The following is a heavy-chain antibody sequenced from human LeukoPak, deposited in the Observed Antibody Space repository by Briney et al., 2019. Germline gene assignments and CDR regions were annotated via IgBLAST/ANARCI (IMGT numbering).Heavy chain of an antibody. V-gene: IGHV3-74*01. CDR3: ARARMVTTSPFDH. Sequence: GGSLRLSCAASGFTFSSYWMNWVRQAPGKGLVWVSRIASDGSSTTYADSVKGRFSISRDNAKNSLYLQMNSLRAEDTAVYYCARARMVTTSPFDHWGQGTLVTVSS. J-gene: IGHJ4*02. CDR1: GFTFSSYW. D-gene: IGHD4-17*01. CDR2: IASDGSST.